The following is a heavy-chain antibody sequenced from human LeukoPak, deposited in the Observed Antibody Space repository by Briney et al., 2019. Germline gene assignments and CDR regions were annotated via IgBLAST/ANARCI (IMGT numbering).Heavy chain of an antibody. CDR1: GDSISSGSYY. D-gene: IGHD3-10*01. V-gene: IGHV4-61*02. CDR3: ARDDRYLWFGESREFYYYYYMDV. CDR2: IYTSGST. J-gene: IGHJ6*03. Sequence: SQTLSLTCTVSGDSISSGSYYWSWLRQPAGKGLEWIGRIYTSGSTNYNPSPKSRVTMSVDTSKNQFSLKLSSVTAADTAVYYCARDDRYLWFGESREFYYYYYMDVWGKGTTVTISS.